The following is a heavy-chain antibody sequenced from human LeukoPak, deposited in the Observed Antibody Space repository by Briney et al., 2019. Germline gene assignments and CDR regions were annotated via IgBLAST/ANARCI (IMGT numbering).Heavy chain of an antibody. Sequence: SETLSLTCAVYGGSFSGYYWSWIRQPPGKGLEWIGEINHSGSTNYSPSLKSRVTISVDTSKNQFSLKLSSVTAADTAVYYCARGNGGYDILTGKHYYYMDVWGKGTTVTVSS. CDR3: ARGNGGYDILTGKHYYYMDV. J-gene: IGHJ6*03. CDR2: INHSGST. V-gene: IGHV4-34*01. D-gene: IGHD3-9*01. CDR1: GGSFSGYY.